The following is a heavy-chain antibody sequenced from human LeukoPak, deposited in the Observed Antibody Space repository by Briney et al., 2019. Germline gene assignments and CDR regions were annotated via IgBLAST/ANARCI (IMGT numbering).Heavy chain of an antibody. CDR1: GFTFSSYA. D-gene: IGHD3-22*01. V-gene: IGHV3-23*01. CDR2: ISGSGSST. CDR3: AKDRLRDYYDSSGYYYDDAFDI. J-gene: IGHJ3*02. Sequence: PGGSLRLSCAASGFTFSSYAMSWVRQAPGKGLEWVSAISGSGSSTYYADSVKGRFTISRDNSKNTLYLQMNSLRAEDTAVYYCAKDRLRDYYDSSGYYYDDAFDIWGQGTMVTVSS.